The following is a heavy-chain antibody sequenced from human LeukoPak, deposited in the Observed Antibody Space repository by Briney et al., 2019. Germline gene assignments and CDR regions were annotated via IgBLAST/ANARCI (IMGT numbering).Heavy chain of an antibody. Sequence: SETLSLTCTVSGDSISRGDHYWSWIRQPPGKGLEWIGYIYHSGSTYFSPSLRSRLSISVDTSRNQFSLRLSSVTAADTAVYFCARVGAVVPGNDYYFDYWGQGTLVTVSS. D-gene: IGHD6-19*01. V-gene: IGHV4-30-4*01. CDR3: ARVGAVVPGNDYYFDY. CDR2: IYHSGST. J-gene: IGHJ4*02. CDR1: GDSISRGDHY.